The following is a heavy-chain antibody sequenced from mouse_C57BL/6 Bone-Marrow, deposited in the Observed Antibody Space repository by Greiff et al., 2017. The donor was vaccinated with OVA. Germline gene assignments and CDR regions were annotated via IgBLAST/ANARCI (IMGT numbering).Heavy chain of an antibody. CDR3: ARRSSGWYFDV. D-gene: IGHD1-1*01. V-gene: IGHV5-12*01. Sequence: EVQGVESGGGLVQPGGSLKLSCAASGFTFSDYYMYWVRQTPEKRLEWVAYISNGGGSTYYPDTVKGRFTISRDNAKNTLYLQISRLKSEDTAMYYGARRSSGWYFDVWGTGTTVTVSS. CDR2: ISNGGGST. J-gene: IGHJ1*03. CDR1: GFTFSDYY.